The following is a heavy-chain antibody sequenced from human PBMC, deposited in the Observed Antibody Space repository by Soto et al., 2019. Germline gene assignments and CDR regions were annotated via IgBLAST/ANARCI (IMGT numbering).Heavy chain of an antibody. V-gene: IGHV1-69*06. CDR2: IIPIFGTA. CDR3: ARRLDCSGGSCYPGAWFDP. Sequence: QVQLVQSGAEVKKPGSSVKVSCKASGGTFSSYAISWVRQAPGQGLEWMGGIIPIFGTANYAQKVQGRVTITADKSTSTAYMELSSLRSEDTAVYYCARRLDCSGGSCYPGAWFDPWGQGTLVTVSS. CDR1: GGTFSSYA. J-gene: IGHJ5*02. D-gene: IGHD2-15*01.